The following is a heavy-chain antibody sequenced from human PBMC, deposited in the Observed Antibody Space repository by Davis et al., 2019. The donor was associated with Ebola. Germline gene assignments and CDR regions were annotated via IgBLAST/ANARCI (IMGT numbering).Heavy chain of an antibody. V-gene: IGHV3-43*02. CDR3: AKTTGGVWSGYWGENWFDP. CDR1: AFTSDAYA. J-gene: IGHJ5*02. CDR2: ISGDGGST. D-gene: IGHD3-3*01. Sequence: GGSLRLSCAASAFTSDAYAMHWVRQAPGKGLEWVSLISGDGGSTYYADSVKGRFTISRDNSKNSLYLQMNSLRTEDTALYYCAKTTGGVWSGYWGENWFDPWGQGTLVTVSS.